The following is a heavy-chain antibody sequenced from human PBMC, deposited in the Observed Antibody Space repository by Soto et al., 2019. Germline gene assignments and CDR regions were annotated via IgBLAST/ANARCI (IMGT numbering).Heavy chain of an antibody. J-gene: IGHJ4*02. V-gene: IGHV3-23*01. CDR1: GFTFTSYA. CDR3: AKDLREALLWSGETLSP. Sequence: GGSLRLSCAASGFTFTSYAMSWVRQGPAKGLEWVSSLSGSGASTYYADSVKGRFTISRDNSKNTLYLQMNSLRGEDTAVYYCAKDLREALLWSGETLSPGGQGTLVTVSS. D-gene: IGHD3-10*01. CDR2: LSGSGAST.